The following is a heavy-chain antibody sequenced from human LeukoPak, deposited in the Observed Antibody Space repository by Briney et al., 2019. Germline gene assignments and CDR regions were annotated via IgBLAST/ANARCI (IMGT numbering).Heavy chain of an antibody. D-gene: IGHD5-12*01. V-gene: IGHV5-51*01. Sequence: KVSCKASGYTFTSYGISWVRQMPGKGLEWMGIIYPGDSDTRYSPSFQGQVTISADKSISTAYLQWSSLKASDTAMYYCARVDVSSSQGYEYWGQGTLVTVSS. CDR3: ARVDVSSSQGYEY. CDR1: GYTFTSYG. J-gene: IGHJ4*02. CDR2: IYPGDSDT.